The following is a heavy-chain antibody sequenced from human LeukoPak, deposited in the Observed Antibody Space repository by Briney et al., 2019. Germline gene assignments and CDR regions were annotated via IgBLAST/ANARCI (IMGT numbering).Heavy chain of an antibody. J-gene: IGHJ3*02. CDR1: GFTFSSNY. CDR2: IYSGGST. Sequence: GGSLTLSCAASGFTFSSNYMSWVRQAPGKGLEWVSDIYSGGSTNYADSVKGRFIIPRDNAKNTLYLQMNSLRAEDTAVYYCANSFTGDSGGYDAFDIWGQGTMVTVSS. CDR3: ANSFTGDSGGYDAFDI. V-gene: IGHV3-66*01. D-gene: IGHD3-22*01.